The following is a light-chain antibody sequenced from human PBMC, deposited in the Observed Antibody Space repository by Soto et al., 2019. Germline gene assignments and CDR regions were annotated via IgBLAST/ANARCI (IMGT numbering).Light chain of an antibody. CDR3: SSFAASRAVV. V-gene: IGLV2-14*01. J-gene: IGLJ2*01. Sequence: QSALTQPASVSGSPGQSITISCTGTSSDVGGYNFVAWYQQHPGKVPKLMISEVNNRPSGVSPRFSGSKSGNTASLTISGLQAEDEADYYCSSFAASRAVVFGGGTKLTVL. CDR2: EVN. CDR1: SSDVGGYNF.